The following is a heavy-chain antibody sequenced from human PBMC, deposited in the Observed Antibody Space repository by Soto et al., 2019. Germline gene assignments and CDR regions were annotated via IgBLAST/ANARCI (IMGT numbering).Heavy chain of an antibody. CDR3: ARHKSGGGSYPFDF. D-gene: IGHD3-10*01. Sequence: GESLKISCKASGFIFTSYWLIWVRQMPGKGLEWMXMLNXXXSXAXXXPXXXXHVTISPDTSVTTAYLKWRSLKASDTAIYYCARHKSGGGSYPFDFWGQGTLVTVSS. CDR1: GFIFTSYW. V-gene: IGHV5-10-1*01. CDR2: LNXXXSXA. J-gene: IGHJ4*02.